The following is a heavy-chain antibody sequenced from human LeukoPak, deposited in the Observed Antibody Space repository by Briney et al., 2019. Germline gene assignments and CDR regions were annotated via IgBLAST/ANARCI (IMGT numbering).Heavy chain of an antibody. CDR3: AREPGIAHAFDI. J-gene: IGHJ3*02. V-gene: IGHV1-46*01. D-gene: IGHD6-13*01. Sequence: ASVKVSCKAFGYTFTSNYMHWVRQAPGQGPEWMGVISPSGGSTTYAQKFQGRVTLTRDMSTSTDYLELSSLRSEDTAVYYCAREPGIAHAFDIWGQGTMVTVSS. CDR1: GYTFTSNY. CDR2: ISPSGGST.